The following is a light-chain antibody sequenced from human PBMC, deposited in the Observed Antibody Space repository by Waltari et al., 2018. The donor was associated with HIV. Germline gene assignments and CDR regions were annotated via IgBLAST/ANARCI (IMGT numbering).Light chain of an antibody. CDR3: SSYRGDNTLV. J-gene: IGLJ1*01. Sequence: QSALTQPPSVSASPGQSVNISCTGTSSDVGTYNRVSWYLQAPGTAPKVIIYEVKNRPSGVPDRVSGSKSGHTASLTISGPQAEDEADYYCSSYRGDNTLVFGSGTRVTVL. CDR1: SSDVGTYNR. V-gene: IGLV2-18*02. CDR2: EVK.